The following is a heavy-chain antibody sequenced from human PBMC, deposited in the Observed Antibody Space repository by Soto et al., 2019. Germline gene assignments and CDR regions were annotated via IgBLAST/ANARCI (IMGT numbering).Heavy chain of an antibody. V-gene: IGHV4-59*08. CDR1: GVSISSYY. J-gene: IGHJ4*02. CDR3: ARRYGSAIDY. D-gene: IGHD1-26*01. Sequence: SETLSLTFTVSGVSISSYYWSWIRQPPGKGLEWIGDIYYSGSTNCNPSLKSRVTISVDTSKNQFSLKLSSVTAADTAVYYCARRYGSAIDYWGQGTLVTVSS. CDR2: IYYSGST.